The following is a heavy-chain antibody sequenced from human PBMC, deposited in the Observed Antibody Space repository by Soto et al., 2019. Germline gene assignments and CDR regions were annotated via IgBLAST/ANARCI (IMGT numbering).Heavy chain of an antibody. CDR1: GMTLSSYA. D-gene: IGHD3-3*01. Sequence: WETLSLTCTASGMTLSSYAWSWVRQPTGKGLEWVSAIRGSGCSTCYADSVKGRFTISRENSKNTLYLQMNSLSAEDTAVYYCAKHYISIFGVASERGPYCMDVWGQGTTVTVSS. CDR3: AKHYISIFGVASERGPYCMDV. J-gene: IGHJ6*02. V-gene: IGHV3-23*01. CDR2: IRGSGCST.